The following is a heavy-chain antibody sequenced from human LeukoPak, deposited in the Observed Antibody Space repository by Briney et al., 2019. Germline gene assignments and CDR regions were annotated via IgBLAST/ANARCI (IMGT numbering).Heavy chain of an antibody. J-gene: IGHJ6*03. CDR2: ISSSGSTI. V-gene: IGHV3-48*03. Sequence: PGGSLRLSCAASGFTFSSYEMNWVRQAPGKGLEWVSYISSSGSTIFYADSVKGRFTISRDNAKNSLYLQMNSLRAEDTAVYYCARVFASRYFDWLPDYYYYMDVWGKGTTVTISS. D-gene: IGHD3-9*01. CDR3: ARVFASRYFDWLPDYYYYMDV. CDR1: GFTFSSYE.